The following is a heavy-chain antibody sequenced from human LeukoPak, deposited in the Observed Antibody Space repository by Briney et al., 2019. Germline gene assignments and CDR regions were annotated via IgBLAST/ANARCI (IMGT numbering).Heavy chain of an antibody. CDR2: ISGIDT. CDR1: GFTFSTYA. D-gene: IGHD1-14*01. CDR3: ARRNNAIDY. Sequence: GGSLRLSCAASGFTFSTYAMNWVRQAPGKGLEWVSTISGIDTFYADSVKGRFTISRDNSKNTLSLQMNSLRTEDTAVYYCARRNNAIDYWGQGTLVTVSS. V-gene: IGHV3-23*01. J-gene: IGHJ4*02.